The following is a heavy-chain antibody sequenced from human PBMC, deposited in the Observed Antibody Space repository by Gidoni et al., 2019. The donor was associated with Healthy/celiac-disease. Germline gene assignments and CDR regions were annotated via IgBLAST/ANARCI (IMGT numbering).Heavy chain of an antibody. D-gene: IGHD3-3*01. Sequence: QVQLVESGGGVVQPGRSLRLSCAASGFTFSSYGMHWVRQAPGKGLEWVAVIWYDGSNKYYADSVKGRFTISRDNSKNTLYLQMNSLRAEDTAVYYCARGEYYDFWSGYYPPWGDYYYYYMDVWGKGTTVTVSS. CDR1: GFTFSSYG. J-gene: IGHJ6*03. CDR3: ARGEYYDFWSGYYPPWGDYYYYYMDV. CDR2: IWYDGSNK. V-gene: IGHV3-33*01.